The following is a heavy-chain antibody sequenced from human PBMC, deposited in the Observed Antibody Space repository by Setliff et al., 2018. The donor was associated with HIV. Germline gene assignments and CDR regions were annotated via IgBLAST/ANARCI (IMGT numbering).Heavy chain of an antibody. CDR2: VYYDAST. V-gene: IGHV4-61*05. Sequence: SETLSLTCVVSGDSISRSRYYWGWIRQPPGKGLEWIGTVYYDASTIYTPSLNSRVIISVHTSKSQFSLNLSSVTAADTAVYYCARWGDGYNSYDSWGQGTLVTVSS. D-gene: IGHD5-12*01. CDR3: ARWGDGYNSYDS. J-gene: IGHJ4*02. CDR1: GDSISRSRYY.